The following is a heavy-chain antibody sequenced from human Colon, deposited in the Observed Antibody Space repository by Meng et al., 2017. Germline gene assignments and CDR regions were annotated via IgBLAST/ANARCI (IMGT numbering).Heavy chain of an antibody. CDR3: GRDQGRQLINH. Sequence: VQLQESGPGLVEPSGTLSLTCEVSGGSISSSQWWSWVCQPPGKGLEWIGEVYHRGDTNYNPSLKSRVVISVDRSKNQFSLNLSSVTAADTAVYYCGRDQGRQLINHWGQGTLVTVSS. CDR1: GGSISSSQW. V-gene: IGHV4-4*02. D-gene: IGHD1-1*01. CDR2: VYHRGDT. J-gene: IGHJ4*02.